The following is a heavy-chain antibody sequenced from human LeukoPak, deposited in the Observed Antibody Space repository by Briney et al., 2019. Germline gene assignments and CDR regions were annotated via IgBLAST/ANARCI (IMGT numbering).Heavy chain of an antibody. V-gene: IGHV4-59*01. CDR2: IYTGGST. CDR1: GGSISSDY. J-gene: IGHJ5*02. CDR3: ARDTYDYYFDP. Sequence: SETLSLTCTVSGGSISSDYWSWIRQPPGKGLEWIGYIYTGGSTNYNPPLKSRVTISLDTSRTQCSLKLSSVTAADTAVYYCARDTYDYYFDPWGQGILVTVSS. D-gene: IGHD1-26*01.